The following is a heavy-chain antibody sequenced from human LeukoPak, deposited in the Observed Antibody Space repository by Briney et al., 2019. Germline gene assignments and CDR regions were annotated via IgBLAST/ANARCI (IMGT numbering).Heavy chain of an antibody. CDR2: IIPIFGTA. V-gene: IGHV1-69*13. CDR3: TREGVYAPDGSGYHRDAFDI. CDR1: GGTFSSYA. D-gene: IGHD3-22*01. J-gene: IGHJ3*02. Sequence: SVKVSCKASGGTFSSYAISWVRQAPGQGLEWMGGIIPIFGTANYAQKFQGRVTITADESTSTAHMELSRLESGDTAVYYCTREGVYAPDGSGYHRDAFDIWGQGTMVIVSS.